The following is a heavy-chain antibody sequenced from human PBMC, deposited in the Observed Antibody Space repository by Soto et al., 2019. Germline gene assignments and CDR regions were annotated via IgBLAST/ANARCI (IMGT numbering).Heavy chain of an antibody. CDR3: ARGVLVSGYHFDY. Sequence: ASVKVSCKASGYTFTSYAMHWVRQAPGQRLEWMGWINAGNGNTKYSQKFQGRVTITRDTSASTAYMELSSLRSEDTAVYYCARGVLVSGYHFDYWGKGTLVTVSS. CDR1: GYTFTSYA. V-gene: IGHV1-3*01. D-gene: IGHD3-22*01. J-gene: IGHJ4*02. CDR2: INAGNGNT.